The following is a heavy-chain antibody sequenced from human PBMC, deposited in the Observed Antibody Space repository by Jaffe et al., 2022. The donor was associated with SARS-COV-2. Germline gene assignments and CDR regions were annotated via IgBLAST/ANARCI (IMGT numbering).Heavy chain of an antibody. Sequence: QVKLVQSGSELKKPGASVKISCKASGYSLGTYAMNWLRQAPGQGLEWMGWINTNDGTPTYAQGFRGRFAFSLDTAVNTAYLQISGLEAEDSAVYYCARRLVVSTPGDYYFYMDVWGKGTAVTVSS. V-gene: IGHV7-4-1*02. CDR1: GYSLGTYA. J-gene: IGHJ6*03. D-gene: IGHD2-8*02. CDR2: INTNDGTP. CDR3: ARRLVVSTPGDYYFYMDV.